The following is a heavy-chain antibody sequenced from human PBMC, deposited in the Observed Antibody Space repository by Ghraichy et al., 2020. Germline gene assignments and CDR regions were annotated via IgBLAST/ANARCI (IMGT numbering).Heavy chain of an antibody. J-gene: IGHJ4*02. CDR3: AKDRALGGGSCFDY. D-gene: IGHD2-15*01. V-gene: IGHV3-23*01. Sequence: LSLTCAASGFTFSSYAMSWVRQAPGKGLEWVSAISGSGANTYYAVSVNGRFTISRDNSKNTLYLQMNSLRAEDTAVYYCAKDRALGGGSCFDYWGQGALVTVSS. CDR2: ISGSGANT. CDR1: GFTFSSYA.